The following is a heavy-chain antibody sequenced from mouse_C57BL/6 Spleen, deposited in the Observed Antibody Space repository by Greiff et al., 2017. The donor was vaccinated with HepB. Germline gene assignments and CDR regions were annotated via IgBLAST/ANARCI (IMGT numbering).Heavy chain of an antibody. CDR3: ARDYGSSFDY. CDR2: ISSGSSTI. CDR1: GFTFSDYG. V-gene: IGHV5-17*01. J-gene: IGHJ2*01. Sequence: DVKLQESGGGLVKPGGSLKLSCAASGFTFSDYGMHWVRQAPEKGLEWVAYISSGSSTIYYADTVKGRFTISRDNAKNTLFLQMTSLRSEDTAMYYCARDYGSSFDYWGQGTTLTVSS. D-gene: IGHD1-1*01.